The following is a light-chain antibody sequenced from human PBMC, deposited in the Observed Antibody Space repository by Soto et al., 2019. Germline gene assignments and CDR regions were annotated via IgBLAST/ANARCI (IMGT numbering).Light chain of an antibody. V-gene: IGLV9-49*01. CDR3: TSYAGSNNLV. CDR2: VGTGGVVV. CDR1: SGYSNYK. J-gene: IGLJ3*02. Sequence: QSVLTQPPSASASLGASVTLTCTLSSGYSNYKVDWYQQRPGKGPRFVMRVGTGGVVVSKGDGIPDRFSGSKSGNTASLTVSGLQAEDEADYYCTSYAGSNNLVFAGGTKLTVL.